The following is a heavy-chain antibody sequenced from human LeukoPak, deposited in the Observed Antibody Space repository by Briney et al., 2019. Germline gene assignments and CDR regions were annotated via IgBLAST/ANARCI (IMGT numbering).Heavy chain of an antibody. J-gene: IGHJ5*02. CDR1: GFTFSSYG. D-gene: IGHD3-3*01. CDR3: AKADYL. V-gene: IGHV3-30*18. CDR2: ISYDGSNR. Sequence: GGSLRLSCAASGFTFSSYGMHWVRQAPGKGLEWVAVISYDGSNRYYADSVKGRFTISRDNSKNTLYLQMNSLRAEDTAVYYCAKADYLWGQGTLVTVSS.